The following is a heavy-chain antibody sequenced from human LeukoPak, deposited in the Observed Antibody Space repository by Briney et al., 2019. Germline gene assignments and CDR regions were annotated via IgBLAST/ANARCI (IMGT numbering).Heavy chain of an antibody. J-gene: IGHJ4*02. CDR2: IIPIFGTA. CDR3: ARTFQLVQFDY. CDR1: GYTFTGYY. Sequence: ASVKVSCKASGYTFTGYYMHWVRQAPGQGLEWMGGIIPIFGTANYAQKFQGRVTITADESTSTAYMELSSLRSEDTAVYYCARTFQLVQFDYWGQGTLVTVSS. V-gene: IGHV1-69*13. D-gene: IGHD6-6*01.